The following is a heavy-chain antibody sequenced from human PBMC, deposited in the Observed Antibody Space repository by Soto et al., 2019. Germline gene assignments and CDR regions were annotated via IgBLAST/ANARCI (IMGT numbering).Heavy chain of an antibody. Sequence: SETLSLTCTVSGGSISSGDYYWSWIRQPPGKGLEWIGYIYYSGSTYYNPSLESRVTISVDTSKNQFSLKLSSVTAADTAVYYCARTERGYCTNGVCYMFDYWGQGTLVTVSS. D-gene: IGHD2-8*01. CDR1: GGSISSGDYY. J-gene: IGHJ4*02. CDR3: ARTERGYCTNGVCYMFDY. CDR2: IYYSGST. V-gene: IGHV4-30-4*01.